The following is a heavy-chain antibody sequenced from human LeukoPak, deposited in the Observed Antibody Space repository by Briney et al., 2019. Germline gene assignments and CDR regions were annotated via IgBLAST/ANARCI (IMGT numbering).Heavy chain of an antibody. V-gene: IGHV3-11*01. CDR3: ARDAVPLYYDYVWGSYRSHSYYGMDV. CDR1: GFTFSDYY. J-gene: IGHJ6*02. D-gene: IGHD3-16*02. Sequence: PGGSLRLSFAASGFTFSDYYMSWIRQAPGKGLEWVSYISSSGSTIYYAASVKGRFTISRDNAKNSLYLQMNSLRAEDTAVYYCARDAVPLYYDYVWGSYRSHSYYGMDVWGQGTTVTVSS. CDR2: ISSSGSTI.